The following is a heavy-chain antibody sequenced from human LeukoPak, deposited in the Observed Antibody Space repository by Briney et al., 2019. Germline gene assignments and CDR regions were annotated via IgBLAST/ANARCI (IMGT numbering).Heavy chain of an antibody. CDR2: IYTSGST. CDR1: GGSISSYY. J-gene: IGHJ6*03. Sequence: PSETLSLPCTVSGGSISSYYWSWIRQPPGKGLEWIGYIYTSGSTNYNPSLKSRVTISVDTSKNQFSLKLSSVTAADTAVYYCARGLWLRLGYYYNYMDVWGKGTTVTVSS. CDR3: ARGLWLRLGYYYNYMDV. D-gene: IGHD5-12*01. V-gene: IGHV4-4*09.